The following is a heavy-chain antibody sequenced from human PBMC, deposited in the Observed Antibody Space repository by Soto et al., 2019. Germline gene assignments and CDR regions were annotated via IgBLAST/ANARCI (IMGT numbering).Heavy chain of an antibody. CDR1: GFPFNKYG. CDR2: ITFDGKNK. CDR3: VKGSDTLYVVLDY. V-gene: IGHV3-30*18. D-gene: IGHD2-8*01. Sequence: QLVESGGGVVQPGRSLRLSCAASGFPFNKYGIHWVRQAPGKGLEWLSVITFDGKNKYYADSVRGRFSISRDNSNNMVYLQLDILRVDDTATYDCVKGSDTLYVVLDYWGQGTLVTVSS. J-gene: IGHJ4*02.